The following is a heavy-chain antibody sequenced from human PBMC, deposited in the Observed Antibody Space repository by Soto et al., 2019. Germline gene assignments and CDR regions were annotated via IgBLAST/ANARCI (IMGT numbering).Heavy chain of an antibody. CDR3: ARYPQVFDD. J-gene: IGHJ4*02. CDR1: GYTFTSYG. V-gene: IGHV1-18*04. Sequence: QVQLVPSGAEVKKPGASVKVSCKASGYTFTSYGISWVRQAPGQGLEWMGGIRAYNGNTKYAHKFQDRDTMTTDTSTSTAYMELRSLRSDDTTLYYCARYPQVFDDGGQGTLGTV. CDR2: IRAYNGNT.